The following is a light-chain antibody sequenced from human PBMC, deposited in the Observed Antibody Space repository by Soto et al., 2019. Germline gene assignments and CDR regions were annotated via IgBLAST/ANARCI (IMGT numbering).Light chain of an antibody. CDR3: GAWDNSLTGGV. CDR1: SSNIGSNY. Sequence: QSLLTQPPSVSAAPGQKVTISCSGSSSNIGSNYVSWYQQLPGAAPKLLIYENYERPSGIPDRFSGSKSGTSATLDITGLQTGDEADYYCGAWDNSLTGGVFGGGTKLTVL. CDR2: ENY. V-gene: IGLV1-51*02. J-gene: IGLJ2*01.